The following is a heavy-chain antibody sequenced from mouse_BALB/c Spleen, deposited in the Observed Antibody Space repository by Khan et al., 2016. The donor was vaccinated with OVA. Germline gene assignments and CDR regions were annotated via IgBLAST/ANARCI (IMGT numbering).Heavy chain of an antibody. D-gene: IGHD2-4*01. Sequence: VQLQQSGPELMKPGASVKISCKASGYSFTSYYIHWMIESHGTSLEWIGYIDPFSGATTYNQKFKGKATLTVDKSSNTAYIHLRNLTSEDSAVYYCTRHDYVAWFTYWGQGTLVTVSA. CDR1: GYSFTSYY. V-gene: IGHV1-31*01. CDR2: IDPFSGAT. J-gene: IGHJ3*01. CDR3: TRHDYVAWFTY.